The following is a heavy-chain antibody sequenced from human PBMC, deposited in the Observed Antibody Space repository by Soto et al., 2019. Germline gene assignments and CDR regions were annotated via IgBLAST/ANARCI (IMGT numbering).Heavy chain of an antibody. J-gene: IGHJ4*02. V-gene: IGHV3-21*04. D-gene: IGHD5-12*01. Sequence: PGGSLRLSCAASGFTFSSYSMNWVRQAPGKGLEWVSSISSSSSYIYYADSVKGRFTISRDNAKNSLYLQMNSLRAEDTALYYCAKDIRAGMATITGDYWGQGTLVTVSS. CDR2: ISSSSSYI. CDR1: GFTFSSYS. CDR3: AKDIRAGMATITGDY.